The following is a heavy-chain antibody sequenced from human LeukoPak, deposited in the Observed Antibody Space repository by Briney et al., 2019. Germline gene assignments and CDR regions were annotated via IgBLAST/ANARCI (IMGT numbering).Heavy chain of an antibody. V-gene: IGHV1-8*03. CDR3: ARTTSLTASGYDY. D-gene: IGHD6-25*01. Sequence: ASVKVSCKASGYTFTNYHINWVRQAPGQGLEWVGWMNPNNGDSGFAQNFQGRVAITRDTSMSTAYMDLGSLRSEDTAVYFCARTTSLTASGYDYWGQGTLVTVSS. CDR1: GYTFTNYH. CDR2: MNPNNGDS. J-gene: IGHJ4*02.